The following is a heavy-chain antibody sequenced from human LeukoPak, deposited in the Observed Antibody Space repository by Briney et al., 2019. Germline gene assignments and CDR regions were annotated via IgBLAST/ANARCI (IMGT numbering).Heavy chain of an antibody. V-gene: IGHV4-34*01. CDR3: ARDPIGYYYGSGSYYND. Sequence: SETLSLTCAVYGGSFSGYYWSWIRQPPGKGLEWIGEINHSGSTNYNPSLKSRVTISVDTSKNQFSLKLSSVTAADTAVYYCARDPIGYYYGSGSYYNDWGQGTLVTVSS. CDR2: INHSGST. CDR1: GGSFSGYY. J-gene: IGHJ4*02. D-gene: IGHD3-10*01.